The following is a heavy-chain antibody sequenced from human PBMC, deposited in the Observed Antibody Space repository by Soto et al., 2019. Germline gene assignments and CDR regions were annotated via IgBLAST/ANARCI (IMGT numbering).Heavy chain of an antibody. Sequence: GASVKVSCKASGYTFTSYGISWVRQAPGQGLEWMGWISAYNGNTNYAQKLQGRVTMTTDTSTSTAYMELRSLRSDDTAVYYCARDLAPECLLGGEFRMSEVDHYWGQGTLVTVSS. J-gene: IGHJ4*02. V-gene: IGHV1-18*01. CDR1: GYTFTSYG. CDR3: ARDLAPECLLGGEFRMSEVDHY. CDR2: ISAYNGNT. D-gene: IGHD3-10*01.